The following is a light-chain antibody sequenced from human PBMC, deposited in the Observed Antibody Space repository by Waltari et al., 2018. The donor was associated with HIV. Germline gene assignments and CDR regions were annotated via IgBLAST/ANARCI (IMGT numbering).Light chain of an antibody. J-gene: IGLJ1*01. CDR2: DVS. Sequence: QSALTQPASVSGSPGQSITISCTGTSSDVGGYNYVSWYQQHPGKAPKLMIYDVSKLPSGVSNRFSCAKSGNTASLTISGLQAEDEADYYCSSYTSSSTYVFGTGTKVTVL. CDR3: SSYTSSSTYV. V-gene: IGLV2-14*01. CDR1: SSDVGGYNY.